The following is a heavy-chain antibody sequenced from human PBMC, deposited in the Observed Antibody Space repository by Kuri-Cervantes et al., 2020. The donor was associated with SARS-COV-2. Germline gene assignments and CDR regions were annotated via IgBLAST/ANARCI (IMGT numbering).Heavy chain of an antibody. J-gene: IGHJ3*02. D-gene: IGHD2-2*01. V-gene: IGHV4-34*01. CDR3: ARARIYCSSTSCRPMAFDI. CDR2: INHSGST. CDR1: GGSFSGYY. Sequence: GSLRLSCAVYGGSFSGYYWSWIRQPPGKGLEWIGEINHSGSTNYNPSLKSRVTISVDTSKNQFSLKLSSVTAADTAVYYFARARIYCSSTSCRPMAFDIWGQGTTVTVSS.